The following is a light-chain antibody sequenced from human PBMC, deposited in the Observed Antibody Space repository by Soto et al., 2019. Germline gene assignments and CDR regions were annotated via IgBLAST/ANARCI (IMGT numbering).Light chain of an antibody. CDR3: QQYNSYSRT. CDR1: QIISSW. Sequence: DIQMNQSPSTLSASVGDRVTITCRASQIISSWLAWYQQKPWKAPKLRIYDASSLESGVPSRFSGSGSGTEFTLTISSLQPDDFATYYCQQYNSYSRTFGQGTKVDVK. V-gene: IGKV1-5*01. J-gene: IGKJ1*01. CDR2: DAS.